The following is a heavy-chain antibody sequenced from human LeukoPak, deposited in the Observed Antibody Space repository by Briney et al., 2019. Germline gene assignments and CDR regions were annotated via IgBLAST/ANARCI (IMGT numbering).Heavy chain of an antibody. CDR3: ASLTRYCSGGSCYYFDY. D-gene: IGHD2-15*01. CDR2: INHSGST. Sequence: SETLSLTCAVYGGSFSGYYWSWIRQPPEKGLEWIGDINHSGSTNYNPSLKSRVTMSVDTSKNQFSLKLSSVTAADTAVYYCASLTRYCSGGSCYYFDYWGQGTLVTVSS. V-gene: IGHV4-34*01. CDR1: GGSFSGYY. J-gene: IGHJ4*02.